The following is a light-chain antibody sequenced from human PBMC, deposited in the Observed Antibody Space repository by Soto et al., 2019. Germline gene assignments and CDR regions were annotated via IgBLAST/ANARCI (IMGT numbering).Light chain of an antibody. V-gene: IGLV1-44*01. CDR3: AAWDDSLNGPV. Sequence: QSVLTQPPSASGTPGQRVTISCSGSSSNIGSNTVNWYQQLPGTAPKLLIYSNNQRPSGVPDRSSGSKSGTSASLAISGLPSEDEADYYCAAWDDSLNGPVFGGGTKLTVL. CDR2: SNN. CDR1: SSNIGSNT. J-gene: IGLJ2*01.